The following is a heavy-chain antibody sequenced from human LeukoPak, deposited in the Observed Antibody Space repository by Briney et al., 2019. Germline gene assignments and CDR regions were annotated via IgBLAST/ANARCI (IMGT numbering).Heavy chain of an antibody. Sequence: PSETLSLTCTVSGGSISSYYWSWIRQPPGKGLEWIGNIYYSGSTNYNPSLKSRVTISVDTSKNQFSLKLSSVTAADTAVYYCARADYGDYLDYWGQGTLVTVSS. CDR2: IYYSGST. V-gene: IGHV4-59*01. J-gene: IGHJ4*02. CDR1: GGSISSYY. CDR3: ARADYGDYLDY. D-gene: IGHD4-17*01.